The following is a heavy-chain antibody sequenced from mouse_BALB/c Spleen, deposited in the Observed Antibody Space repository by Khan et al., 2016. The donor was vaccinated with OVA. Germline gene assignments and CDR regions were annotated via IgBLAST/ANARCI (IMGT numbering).Heavy chain of an antibody. CDR3: ARVYGGDFDY. CDR1: GYSITSDYA. D-gene: IGHD1-1*01. CDR2: ISYSGNT. Sequence: EVELVESGPGLVKPSQSLSLICTVTGYSITSDYAWNWIRQFPGNKLEWMGFISYSGNTKYNPSLKSRISITRDTSKNQFFLQLNSVTTEDTATYYCARVYGGDFDYWGHGTTLTFSS. V-gene: IGHV3-2*02. J-gene: IGHJ2*01.